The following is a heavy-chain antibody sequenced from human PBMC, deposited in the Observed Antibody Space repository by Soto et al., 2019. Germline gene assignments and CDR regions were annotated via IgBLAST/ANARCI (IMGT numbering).Heavy chain of an antibody. CDR2: ISSNGGST. D-gene: IGHD2-2*01. V-gene: IGHV3-64*01. CDR3: ARGGLRYCSSTSCLTPV. Sequence: GGSLRLSCAASGFTFSSYAMHWVRQAPGKGLEYVSAISSNGGSTYYANSVKGRFTISRDNSKNTLYLQMGSLRAEDMAVYYCARGGLRYCSSTSCLTPVWGKGTTVTVSS. J-gene: IGHJ6*04. CDR1: GFTFSSYA.